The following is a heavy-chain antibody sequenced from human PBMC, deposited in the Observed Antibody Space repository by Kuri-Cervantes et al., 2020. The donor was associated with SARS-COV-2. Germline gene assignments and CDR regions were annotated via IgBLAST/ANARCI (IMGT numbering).Heavy chain of an antibody. J-gene: IGHJ6*03. Sequence: SETLSLTCTVSGGSISSYYWSWIRQPPGKGLEWIGYIYYSGSTNYNPSLKSRVTISVDTSKNQFSLKLSSVTAADTAVYYCARGDIVVVPAAKTPYYYYYMDVWAKGTSVTVSS. CDR2: IYYSGST. D-gene: IGHD2-2*01. CDR3: ARGDIVVVPAAKTPYYYYYMDV. V-gene: IGHV4-59*01. CDR1: GGSISSYY.